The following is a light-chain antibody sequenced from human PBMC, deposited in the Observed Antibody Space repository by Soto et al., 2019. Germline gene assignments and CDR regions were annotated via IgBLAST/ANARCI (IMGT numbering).Light chain of an antibody. CDR2: AAS. Sequence: DIQMTQSPSSLSASVGDRVTITCRASQSISSYLNWYQQKPGKAPKLLIYAASSLQSGVPSRFSGSGSGTDFTLTISSRQPEDFATYYCQQLESYPSTFGGGTKVDI. J-gene: IGKJ4*01. CDR3: QQLESYPST. CDR1: QSISSY. V-gene: IGKV1-39*01.